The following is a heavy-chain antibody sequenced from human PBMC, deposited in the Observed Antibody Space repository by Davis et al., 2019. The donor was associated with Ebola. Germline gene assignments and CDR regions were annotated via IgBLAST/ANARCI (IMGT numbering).Heavy chain of an antibody. Sequence: AASVKVSCKASGYTFTGYYMHWVRQAPGQRLEWMGWINPHNGNTIYGQNVQGRVIMTSDTATTTAYMEVGSLRSDDTAVYYCARRADYWGQGTLVTVSS. V-gene: IGHV1-18*04. CDR3: ARRADY. J-gene: IGHJ4*02. CDR2: INPHNGNT. CDR1: GYTFTGYY.